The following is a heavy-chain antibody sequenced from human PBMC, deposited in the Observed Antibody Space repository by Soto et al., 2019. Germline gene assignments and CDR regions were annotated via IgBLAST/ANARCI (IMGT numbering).Heavy chain of an antibody. CDR1: GYTFTGYY. CDR3: ARSGRRGYSYGYWFDP. Sequence: ASVKVSCKASGYTFTGYYMHWVRQAPGQGLEWMGWINPNSGGTNYAQKFQGRVTMTRDTSISTAYMELSRLRSDDTAVYYCARSGRRGYSYGYWFDPWGQGTLVTVSS. CDR2: INPNSGGT. V-gene: IGHV1-2*02. D-gene: IGHD5-18*01. J-gene: IGHJ5*02.